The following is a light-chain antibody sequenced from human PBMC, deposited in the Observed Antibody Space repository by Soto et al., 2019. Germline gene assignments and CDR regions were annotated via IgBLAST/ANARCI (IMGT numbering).Light chain of an antibody. V-gene: IGKV2-30*01. Sequence: EVVMTQSPLSLPVTLGQPASISCKSTQGLVYSDGNIYLNWFHQRPGQSPRRLIHKISDRDSGVPDRYSGSGAGTVFTLEISRVEAEDFGIYYCMQGTHCPFTFGQGPKLEIK. J-gene: IGKJ2*01. CDR2: KIS. CDR1: QGLVYSDGNIY. CDR3: MQGTHCPFT.